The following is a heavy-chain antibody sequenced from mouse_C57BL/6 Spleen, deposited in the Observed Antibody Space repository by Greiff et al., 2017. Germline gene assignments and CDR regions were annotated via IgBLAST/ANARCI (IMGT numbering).Heavy chain of an antibody. J-gene: IGHJ1*03. CDR2: ISYDGSN. CDR1: GYFITSGYY. D-gene: IGHD4-1*01. V-gene: IGHV3-6*01. Sequence: ESGPGLVKPSQSLSLTCSVTGYFITSGYYWNWIRQFPGNKLEWMGDISYDGSNNYNPSLKNRISITRDTSKNQFFLKLNSVTTEDTATYYCARDRKLDWYFDVWGTGTTVTVSS. CDR3: ARDRKLDWYFDV.